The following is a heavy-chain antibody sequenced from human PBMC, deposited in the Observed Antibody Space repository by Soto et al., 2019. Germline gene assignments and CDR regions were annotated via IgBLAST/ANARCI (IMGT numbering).Heavy chain of an antibody. CDR3: SGDPFYYASGF. J-gene: IGHJ4*02. D-gene: IGHD3-10*01. CDR2: ISGGGTTM. V-gene: IGHV3-11*01. Sequence: PVGSLRLSCAASGFRFSDHYMTWIRQAPGKGLEWVSKISGGGTTMYYADSVKGRFTVSRDNAKNSLYLQMNSLRAEDTAVYYCSGDPFYYASGFWGRGTLVIVSS. CDR1: GFRFSDHY.